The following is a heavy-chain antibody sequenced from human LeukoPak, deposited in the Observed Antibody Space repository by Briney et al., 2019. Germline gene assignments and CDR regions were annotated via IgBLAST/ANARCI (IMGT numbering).Heavy chain of an antibody. V-gene: IGHV1-69*04. CDR2: IIPIFGIA. J-gene: IGHJ4*02. CDR1: GGTFSSYA. Sequence: SVKVSCKASGGTFSSYAISWVRQAPGQGLEWMGRIIPIFGIANYAQKFQGRVAITADKSTSTAYMELSSLRSEDTAVYYCARDRWGYSYGVFDYWGQGTLVTVSS. CDR3: ARDRWGYSYGVFDY. D-gene: IGHD5-18*01.